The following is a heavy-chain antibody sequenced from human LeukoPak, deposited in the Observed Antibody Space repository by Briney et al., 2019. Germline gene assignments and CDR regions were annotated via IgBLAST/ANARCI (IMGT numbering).Heavy chain of an antibody. CDR2: MSGSGGVT. V-gene: IGHV3-23*01. CDR1: GFTFSNYA. Sequence: GGSLRLSCAASGFTFSNYAMSWVRQAPGKGLEWVSGMSGSGGVTYYADSVKGRFTISRDNSKTTLYLQMNSLRAEDAAVYYCASSFDHWGQGTLVTVSS. J-gene: IGHJ4*02. CDR3: ASSFDH.